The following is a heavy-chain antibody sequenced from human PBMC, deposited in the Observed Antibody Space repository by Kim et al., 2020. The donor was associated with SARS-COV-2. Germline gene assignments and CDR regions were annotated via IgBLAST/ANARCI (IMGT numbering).Heavy chain of an antibody. D-gene: IGHD2-15*01. CDR3: AGVVGAATGDYGMDV. V-gene: IGHV4-61*02. CDR1: GGSISSGSYY. CDR2: IYTSGST. J-gene: IGHJ6*02. Sequence: SETLSLTCTVSGGSISSGSYYWSWIRQPAGKGLEWIGRIYTSGSTNYNPSLKSRVTISVDTSKNQFSLKLSSVTAADTAVYYCAGVVGAATGDYGMDVWGQGTTVTVSS.